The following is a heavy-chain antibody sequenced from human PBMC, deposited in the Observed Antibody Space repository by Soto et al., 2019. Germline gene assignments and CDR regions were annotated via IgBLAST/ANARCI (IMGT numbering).Heavy chain of an antibody. J-gene: IGHJ4*02. CDR2: ISWNSGII. V-gene: IGHV3-9*01. Sequence: EVQLVESGGGLVQPGRSLRLSCAASGFTFDDYGMHWVRQAPGKGLEWVSAISWNSGIIDYGDSMKGRFTISRDNAKNSLYLEMNSLRAEDTAVYYCARESEDLTSNFDYWGQGTLVTVSS. CDR3: ARESEDLTSNFDY. CDR1: GFTFDDYG.